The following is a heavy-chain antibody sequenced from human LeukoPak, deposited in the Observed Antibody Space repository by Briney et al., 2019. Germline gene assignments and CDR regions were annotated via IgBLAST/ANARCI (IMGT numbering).Heavy chain of an antibody. D-gene: IGHD6-13*01. Sequence: PSETLSLTCTLSGGSISSGGYYWSWIRQPPGKGLEWIGYIYHSGSTYYNPSLKSRVTISVDRSKNQFSLKLSSVTAADTAVYYCATEGVDEAAAGKGDYWGQGTLVTVSS. J-gene: IGHJ4*02. V-gene: IGHV4-30-2*01. CDR1: GGSISSGGYY. CDR2: IYHSGST. CDR3: ATEGVDEAAAGKGDY.